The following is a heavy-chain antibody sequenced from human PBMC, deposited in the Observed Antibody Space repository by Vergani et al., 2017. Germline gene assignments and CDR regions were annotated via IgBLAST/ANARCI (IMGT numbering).Heavy chain of an antibody. D-gene: IGHD1-1*01. CDR1: GYTFTGYY. CDR3: ATGGTTWDYYYYMDV. CDR2: INPNSGGT. V-gene: IGHV1-2*02. J-gene: IGHJ6*03. Sequence: QVQLVQSGAEVKKPGASVKVSCKASGYTFTGYYMHWVRQAPGQGLEWMGWINPNSGGTNYAQKFQGRVTMTRDTSISTAYMELSSLRSEDTAVYYCATGGTTWDYYYYMDVWGKGTTVTVSS.